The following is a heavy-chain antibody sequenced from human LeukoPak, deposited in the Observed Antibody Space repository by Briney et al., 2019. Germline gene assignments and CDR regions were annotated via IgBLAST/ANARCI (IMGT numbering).Heavy chain of an antibody. CDR3: ARSGSPDY. J-gene: IGHJ4*02. V-gene: IGHV3-30-3*01. D-gene: IGHD5-12*01. Sequence: PGGSLRLSCAASGFTFSSYAMHWVRQAPGKGLEWVAVISYDGSNKYYAASVKGRFTISRDNSKNTLYLQMNSLRAEDTAVYYCARSGSPDYWGQGTLVTVSS. CDR1: GFTFSSYA. CDR2: ISYDGSNK.